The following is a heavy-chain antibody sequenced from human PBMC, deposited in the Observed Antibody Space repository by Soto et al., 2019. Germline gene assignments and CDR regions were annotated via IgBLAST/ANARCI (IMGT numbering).Heavy chain of an antibody. V-gene: IGHV4-59*01. J-gene: IGHJ3*02. CDR2: IYYSGST. D-gene: IGHD6-6*01. CDR3: AREGPYSSSSSGGDAFDI. CDR1: GGSISSYY. Sequence: PSETVSLTCTVSGGSISSYYWSWIRQPPGKGLEWIGYIYYSGSTNYNPSLKSRVTISVDTSKNQFSLKLSSVTAADTAVYYCAREGPYSSSSSGGDAFDIWGQGTMVTVSS.